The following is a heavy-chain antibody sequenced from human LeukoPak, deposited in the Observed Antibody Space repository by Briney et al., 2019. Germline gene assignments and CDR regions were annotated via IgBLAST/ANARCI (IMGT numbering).Heavy chain of an antibody. J-gene: IGHJ4*02. CDR2: ISGSGGST. D-gene: IGHD6-19*01. Sequence: PGGSLRLSCAASGSTFSSYWMSWVRQAPGKGLEWVSAISGSGGSTYYADSVKGRFTISRDNSKNTLYLQMNSLRAEDTAVYYCAKGPGYSSSPTDYWGQGTLVTVSS. V-gene: IGHV3-23*01. CDR3: AKGPGYSSSPTDY. CDR1: GSTFSSYW.